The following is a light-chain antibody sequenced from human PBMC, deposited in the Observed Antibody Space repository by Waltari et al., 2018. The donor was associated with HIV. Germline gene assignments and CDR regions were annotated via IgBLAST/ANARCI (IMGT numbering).Light chain of an antibody. CDR3: SSYTTTSTVV. CDR2: EVT. J-gene: IGLJ2*01. Sequence: QSALTQPPSVSGSPGQSITIPCIVTNSDVRGYTYLSWYQQHPGKAPKLLIYEVTNRPSGISNRFSGSKSGNTASLTISGLQAEDEADYYCSSYTTTSTVVFGGGTKLTVL. V-gene: IGLV2-14*01. CDR1: NSDVRGYTY.